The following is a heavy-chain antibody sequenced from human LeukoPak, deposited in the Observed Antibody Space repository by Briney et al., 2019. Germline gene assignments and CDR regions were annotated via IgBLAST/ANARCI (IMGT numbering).Heavy chain of an antibody. CDR3: ARVVSTSED. V-gene: IGHV3-74*01. Sequence: GGSLRLSCAASGFTFSSYWMHWVRHAPGKGLVWVSRINGDGSNTSYADSVKGRFMISRDNAKNTLYLQMNSLRAEDTAVYYCARVVSTSEDWGQGTLVTVSS. D-gene: IGHD6-13*01. CDR1: GFTFSSYW. CDR2: INGDGSNT. J-gene: IGHJ4*02.